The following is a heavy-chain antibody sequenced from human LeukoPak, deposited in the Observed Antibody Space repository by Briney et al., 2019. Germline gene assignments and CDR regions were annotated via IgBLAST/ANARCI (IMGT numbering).Heavy chain of an antibody. D-gene: IGHD6-19*01. CDR2: IYSGGST. Sequence: GGSLRLSCAASGFTVSSNYMSWVRQAPGKGLEWVSVIYSGGSTYYADSVKGRFTISRDNSKNTLYLQMNSLRAEDTAVYYCAKDFRGWLVDAFDIWGQGTMVTVSS. CDR1: GFTVSSNY. V-gene: IGHV3-53*01. J-gene: IGHJ3*02. CDR3: AKDFRGWLVDAFDI.